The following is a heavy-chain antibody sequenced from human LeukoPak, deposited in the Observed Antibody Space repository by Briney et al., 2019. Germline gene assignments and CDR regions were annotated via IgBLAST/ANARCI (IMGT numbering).Heavy chain of an antibody. J-gene: IGHJ4*02. CDR3: ARVGIGYYFDY. V-gene: IGHV3-21*01. Sequence: GGSLRLSCAASGFIFSSYSMNWVRQAPGKGLEWVASISSSSSNTYYADSVKGRFTISRDNAKNSLYLQMNSLRAEDTAVYYCARVGIGYYFDYWGQGTLVTVSS. D-gene: IGHD1-26*01. CDR2: ISSSSSNT. CDR1: GFIFSSYS.